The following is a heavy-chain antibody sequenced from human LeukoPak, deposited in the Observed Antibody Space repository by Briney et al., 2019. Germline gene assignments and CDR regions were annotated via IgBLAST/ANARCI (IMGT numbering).Heavy chain of an antibody. CDR1: GGSISSYY. D-gene: IGHD2-15*01. V-gene: IGHV4-59*01. Sequence: SETLSLTCTVSGGSISSYYWSWIRQPPGKGLEWIGYIYYSGSTNYNPSLKSRVTISVDTSKNQFSLKLSSVTAADTAVYYCASRYCSGGSCFFDYWGQGTLVSVSS. J-gene: IGHJ4*02. CDR3: ASRYCSGGSCFFDY. CDR2: IYYSGST.